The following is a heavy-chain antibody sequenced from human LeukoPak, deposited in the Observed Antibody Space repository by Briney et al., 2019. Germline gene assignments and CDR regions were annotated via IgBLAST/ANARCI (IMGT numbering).Heavy chain of an antibody. J-gene: IGHJ4*02. CDR1: GYTFTSYY. D-gene: IGHD6-19*01. CDR3: ARGKPSGIAVAGTSSKMAFNY. CDR2: IIPIFGTA. Sequence: ASVKVSCKASGYTFTSYYLYWVRQAPGQGLEWMGGIIPIFGTANYAQKFQGRVTITADKSTSTAYMELSSLRSEDTAVYYCARGKPSGIAVAGTSSKMAFNYWGQGTLVTVSS. V-gene: IGHV1-69*06.